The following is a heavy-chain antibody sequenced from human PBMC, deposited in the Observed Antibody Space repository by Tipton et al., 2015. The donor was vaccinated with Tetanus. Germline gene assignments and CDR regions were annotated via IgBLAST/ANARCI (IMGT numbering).Heavy chain of an antibody. CDR2: IFHTGDT. V-gene: IGHV4-59*01. J-gene: IGHJ4*02. D-gene: IGHD3-16*01. CDR1: GGSIGSNY. CDR3: ARDRGGSYFDY. Sequence: TLSLTCTVSGGSIGSNYWSWIRQPPGKGLEWIGYIFHTGDTNTSPALKGRVTVSLDTSKNRFSLNLTSVTAADTAFYFCARDRGGSYFDYWGQGTLVTVSS.